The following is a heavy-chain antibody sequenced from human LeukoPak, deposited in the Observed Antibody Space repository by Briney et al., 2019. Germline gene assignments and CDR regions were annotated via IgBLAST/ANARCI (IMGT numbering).Heavy chain of an antibody. D-gene: IGHD2-8*01. CDR2: IIPIFGTA. CDR3: ARDLRYCTNGVCYTTFDP. Sequence: GSSVKVSCKASGGTFSSYAISWVRQAPGQGLEWMGGIIPIFGTANYAQKFQGRVTITADESTSTAYMELSSLRSEDTAVYYCARDLRYCTNGVCYTTFDPWGQETLVTVSS. J-gene: IGHJ5*02. CDR1: GGTFSSYA. V-gene: IGHV1-69*01.